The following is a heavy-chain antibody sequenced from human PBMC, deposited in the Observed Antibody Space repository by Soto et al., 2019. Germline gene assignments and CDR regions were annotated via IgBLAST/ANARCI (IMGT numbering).Heavy chain of an antibody. CDR1: GASISGFY. Sequence: SETLSLTCTVSGASISGFYWSWIRKSAGRGLEWIGRIYATGTTDYNPSLKSRVTMSVDTSKKQFSLKLRSVTAADTAVYYCVRDGTKTLRDWFDPWGQGISVTVS. J-gene: IGHJ5*02. D-gene: IGHD1-1*01. CDR2: IYATGTT. V-gene: IGHV4-4*07. CDR3: VRDGTKTLRDWFDP.